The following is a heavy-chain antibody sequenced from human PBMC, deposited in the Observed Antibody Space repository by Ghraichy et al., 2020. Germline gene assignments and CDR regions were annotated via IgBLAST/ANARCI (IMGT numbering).Heavy chain of an antibody. CDR3: AGSSVSTANYYYYAMDA. CDR1: GGSISSSSYY. V-gene: IGHV4-39*01. Sequence: SETLSLSCAVSGGSISSSSYYWGWIRQPPGKGREWIGSIYYSGGTYYSPSLKSRVTISGDTSKNQFSLKLSSVTAADTAVYYCAGSSVSTANYYYYAMDAWGQGTTVTVSS. CDR2: IYYSGGT. J-gene: IGHJ6*02. D-gene: IGHD4-11*01.